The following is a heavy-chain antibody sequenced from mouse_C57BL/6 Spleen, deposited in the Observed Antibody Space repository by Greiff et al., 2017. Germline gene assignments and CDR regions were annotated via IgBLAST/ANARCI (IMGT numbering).Heavy chain of an antibody. CDR2: IDPETGGT. J-gene: IGHJ2*01. Sequence: QVQLQQSGAELVRPGASVTLSCKASGYTFTDYEMHWVKQTPVHGLEWIGAIDPETGGTAYNQKFKGKAILTADKSSSTAYMELRSLTSEDSAVYYGTNTGEEIYFDYWGQGTTLTVSS. V-gene: IGHV1-15*01. CDR1: GYTFTDYE. D-gene: IGHD1-1*01. CDR3: TNTGEEIYFDY.